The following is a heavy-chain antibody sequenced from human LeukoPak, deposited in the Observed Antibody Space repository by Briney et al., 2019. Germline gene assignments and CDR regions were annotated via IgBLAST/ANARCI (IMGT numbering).Heavy chain of an antibody. D-gene: IGHD3-10*01. V-gene: IGHV4-34*01. CDR1: GGSFSGYY. Sequence: SETLSLTCAVYGGSFSGYYWSWIRQPPGKGLEWIGEINHSGSTNYNPSLKSRVTISVDTSKNQFSLKLSSVTAADTAVYYCARSYRITMVRGNKAFDIWGQGTMVTASS. CDR2: INHSGST. J-gene: IGHJ3*02. CDR3: ARSYRITMVRGNKAFDI.